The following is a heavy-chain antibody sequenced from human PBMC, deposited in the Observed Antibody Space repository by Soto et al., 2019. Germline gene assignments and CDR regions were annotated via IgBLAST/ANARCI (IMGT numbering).Heavy chain of an antibody. D-gene: IGHD2-2*01. V-gene: IGHV4-39*01. CDR1: GGTFSSYTIS. J-gene: IGHJ6*03. CDR2: IYYSGST. CDR3: ASLGYCSSTSCYGTNYYYYYYMDV. Sequence: SCKASGGTFSSYTISWVRQAPGQGLEWIGSIYYSGSTYYNPSLKSRVTISVDTSKNQFSLKLSSVTAADTAVYYCASLGYCSSTSCYGTNYYYYYYMDVWGKGTTVTVSS.